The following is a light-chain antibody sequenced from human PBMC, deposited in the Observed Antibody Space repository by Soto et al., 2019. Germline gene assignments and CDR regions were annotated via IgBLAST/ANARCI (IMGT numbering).Light chain of an antibody. CDR3: QQRNIWPLT. J-gene: IGKJ4*01. V-gene: IGKV3-11*01. CDR2: DAS. CDR1: QSVGSS. Sequence: EIVLTQSPATLSLSPGERATLSCRASQSVGSSLSWYQQKPGQSPRLLIYDASNRATVIPARFSGSGSGTGFTLTITSLESEDIATYYCQQRNIWPLTFGGGTKVEIK.